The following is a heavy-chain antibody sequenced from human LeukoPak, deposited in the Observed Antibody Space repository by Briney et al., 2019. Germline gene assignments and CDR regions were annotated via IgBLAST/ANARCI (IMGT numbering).Heavy chain of an antibody. V-gene: IGHV1-3*01. J-gene: IGHJ4*02. Sequence: ASVKVSCKASGYTFTSYAMHWVRQAPGQRLEWMGWINAGNGNTKHSQKFQGRVTITRDTSASTAYMELSSLRSEDTAVYYCARDSGGYEFDYWGQGTLVTVSS. CDR2: INAGNGNT. D-gene: IGHD5-12*01. CDR1: GYTFTSYA. CDR3: ARDSGGYEFDY.